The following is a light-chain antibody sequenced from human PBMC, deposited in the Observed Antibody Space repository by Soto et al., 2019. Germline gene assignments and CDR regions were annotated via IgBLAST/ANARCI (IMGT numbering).Light chain of an antibody. J-gene: IGKJ5*01. CDR3: QQYNGLIT. CDR1: QSISKW. CDR2: KAS. Sequence: IQMTQSPSTVATSVGARVTITSRGSQSISKWLAWYQQKPGKAPQLLIYKASNLKSEVPSRFSGIGSGTEFTLTISSVQPDEFATYDCQQYNGLITFGQGTRLEIK. V-gene: IGKV1-5*03.